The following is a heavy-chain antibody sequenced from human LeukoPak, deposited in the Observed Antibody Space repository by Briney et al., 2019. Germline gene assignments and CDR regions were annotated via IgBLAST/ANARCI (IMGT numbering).Heavy chain of an antibody. V-gene: IGHV3-23*01. CDR1: GFTFSSHA. CDR2: ISISGDTT. Sequence: SGGSLRLSCGASGFTFSSHAMTWVRQAPGKGLEWVSAISISGDTTYYAGAVKGRFTISRDNSKNTVYLQMNSLRAEDTAVYYCAKGHYDYWSGYEVGYFDHWGQGTLVTVSS. CDR3: AKGHYDYWSGYEVGYFDH. J-gene: IGHJ4*02. D-gene: IGHD3-3*01.